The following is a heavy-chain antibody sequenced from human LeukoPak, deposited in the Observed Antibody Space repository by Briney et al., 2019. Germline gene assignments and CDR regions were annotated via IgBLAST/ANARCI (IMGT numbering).Heavy chain of an antibody. CDR2: ISAYNGNT. CDR3: ARDHDSSGYYYERKGFDY. CDR1: GYSFSAYY. V-gene: IGHV1-18*04. J-gene: IGHJ4*02. D-gene: IGHD3-22*01. Sequence: ASVKVSCNASGYSFSAYYMHWVRQAPGQGLEWMGWISAYNGNTNYAQKLQGRVTMTTDTPTSTAYMELRSLRSDDTAVYYCARDHDSSGYYYERKGFDYWGQGTLVTVSS.